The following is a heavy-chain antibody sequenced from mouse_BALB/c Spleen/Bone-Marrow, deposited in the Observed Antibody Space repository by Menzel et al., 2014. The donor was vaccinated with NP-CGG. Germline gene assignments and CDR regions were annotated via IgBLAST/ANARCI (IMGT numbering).Heavy chain of an antibody. CDR1: SYTFTTYT. CDR3: AREARTGAWFAY. Sequence: VQLQQSGAELARPGASVKMSCKASSYTFTTYTIQWVKRRPGQGLEWIGYIVPSSGYTDYNQKFKDKTSLTADKSSNTAYIQLSSLTSADSAVYYCAREARTGAWFAYWGQGTLVTVSA. J-gene: IGHJ3*01. V-gene: IGHV1-4*02. D-gene: IGHD4-1*01. CDR2: IVPSSGYT.